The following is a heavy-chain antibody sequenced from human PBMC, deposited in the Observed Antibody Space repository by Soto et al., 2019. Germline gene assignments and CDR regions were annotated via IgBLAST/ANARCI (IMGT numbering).Heavy chain of an antibody. CDR1: GYTFTDYY. V-gene: IGHV1-2*02. Sequence: QVQLVQSGAEVKKPGASVKVSCKASGYTFTDYYMHWVRQAPGQGLEWMGWINPNSGGTNYAQKFQGRVTMTRDTSISTAYRERNRLRSDDTAVYYCARDQSPSSGWPGMDVWGQGTTVTVSS. D-gene: IGHD6-19*01. J-gene: IGHJ6*02. CDR2: INPNSGGT. CDR3: ARDQSPSSGWPGMDV.